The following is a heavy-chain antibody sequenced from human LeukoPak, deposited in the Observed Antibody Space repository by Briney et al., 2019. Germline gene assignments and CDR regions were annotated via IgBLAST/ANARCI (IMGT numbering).Heavy chain of an antibody. CDR1: GFTFSSYA. D-gene: IGHD6-13*01. CDR3: ERDRSSSWLWTYYYYGMDV. J-gene: IGHJ6*02. V-gene: IGHV3-30-3*01. Sequence: GRSLRLSCAASGFTFSSYAMHWVRQAPGKGLEWVAVISYDGSNKYYADSVKGRFTISRDNSKNTLYLQMNSLRAEDTAVYYCERDRSSSWLWTYYYYGMDVWGQGTTVTVSS. CDR2: ISYDGSNK.